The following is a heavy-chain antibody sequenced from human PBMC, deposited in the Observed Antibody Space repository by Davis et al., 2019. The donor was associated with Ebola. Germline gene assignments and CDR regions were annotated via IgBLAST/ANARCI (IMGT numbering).Heavy chain of an antibody. D-gene: IGHD5-18*01. Sequence: GESLKISCAASGFPFKNYVMNWVRQAPGKGLEWVASISSSDTFIDYADSVKGRFTISRDNSKNTLYLQMNSLRAEDTAVYYCARASIQDGYSYRYYFDYWGQGTLVTVSS. CDR2: ISSSDTFI. CDR3: ARASIQDGYSYRYYFDY. V-gene: IGHV3-21*01. J-gene: IGHJ4*02. CDR1: GFPFKNYV.